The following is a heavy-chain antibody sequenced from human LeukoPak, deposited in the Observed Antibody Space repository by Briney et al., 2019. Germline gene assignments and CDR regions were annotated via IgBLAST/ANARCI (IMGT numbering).Heavy chain of an antibody. CDR2: ISYDGRNK. Sequence: GRSLRLSCAASGNTFSSYGMHWVRQAPGKGLEWVAVISYDGRNKYYADSVEGRFTISRDNSKNTLYLQMNSLRAEDTSVYYCAKDRGRFPSPWDYYYGMDVWGQGTTVTVSS. V-gene: IGHV3-30*18. J-gene: IGHJ6*02. CDR3: AKDRGRFPSPWDYYYGMDV. CDR1: GNTFSSYG. D-gene: IGHD3-3*01.